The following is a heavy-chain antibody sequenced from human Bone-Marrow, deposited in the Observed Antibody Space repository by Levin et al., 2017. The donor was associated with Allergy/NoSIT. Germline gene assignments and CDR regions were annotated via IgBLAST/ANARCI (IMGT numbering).Heavy chain of an antibody. CDR1: GFTFNSYS. V-gene: IGHV3-21*01. CDR2: ISGGSSHI. Sequence: RGESLKISCAASGFTFNSYSMNWVRQAPGKGLEWVSSISGGSSHIYYADSVKGRFTVSRDYANNLLYLQMNSLRAEDTAIYYCAKTPTLTYGDHVLGMYNHFDPWGQGTRVTVSS. D-gene: IGHD4-17*01. CDR3: AKTPTLTYGDHVLGMYNHFDP. J-gene: IGHJ5*02.